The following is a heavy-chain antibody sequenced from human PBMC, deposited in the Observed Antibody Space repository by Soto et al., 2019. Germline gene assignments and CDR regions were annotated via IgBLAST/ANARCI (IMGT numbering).Heavy chain of an antibody. V-gene: IGHV1-69*10. CDR1: GGTFSSYA. CDR2: IIPILGIA. J-gene: IGHJ6*02. D-gene: IGHD2-2*01. Sequence: ASVKVSCKASGGTFSSYAISWVRQAPGQGLEWMGGIIPILGIANYAQKFQGRVTITADKSTSTAYMELSSLRSEDTAVYYCARAYDYQLLPSRTYGMDVWGQGTTVTVSS. CDR3: ARAYDYQLLPSRTYGMDV.